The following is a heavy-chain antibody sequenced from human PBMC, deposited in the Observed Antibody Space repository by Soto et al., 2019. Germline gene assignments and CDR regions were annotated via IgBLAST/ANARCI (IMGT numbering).Heavy chain of an antibody. J-gene: IGHJ5*02. CDR2: IIPIFGTA. D-gene: IGHD6-19*01. Sequence: GASVKVSCKASGGTFSSYAISWVRQAPGQGLEWMGGIIPIFGTANYAQKFQGRVTITADESTSTAYMELSSLRSEDTAVYYCAGDHIAVANNWFDPWGQGTLVTVSS. CDR1: GGTFSSYA. CDR3: AGDHIAVANNWFDP. V-gene: IGHV1-69*13.